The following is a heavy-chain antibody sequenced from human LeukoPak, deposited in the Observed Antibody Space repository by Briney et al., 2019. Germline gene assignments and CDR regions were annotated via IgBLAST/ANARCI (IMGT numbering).Heavy chain of an antibody. Sequence: GGSLRLSWAASGXTFSSYAMSWVRQAPGKGLEWVSAIIGSGSSTYYADSVKGRFTISRDNSKNTLFLQMNSLRAEDTAVYYCAKDRAQQLVLDFWGQGTLVTVSS. CDR2: IIGSGSST. D-gene: IGHD6-13*01. V-gene: IGHV3-23*01. CDR1: GXTFSSYA. CDR3: AKDRAQQLVLDF. J-gene: IGHJ4*02.